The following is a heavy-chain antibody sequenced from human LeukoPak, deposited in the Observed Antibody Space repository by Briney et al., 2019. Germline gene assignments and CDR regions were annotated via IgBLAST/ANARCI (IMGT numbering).Heavy chain of an antibody. CDR2: ISGSGGST. D-gene: IGHD3-22*01. V-gene: IGHV3-23*01. Sequence: AGGSLRLSCAASGFTFSSYAMSWVRQAPGKGLEWVSAISGSGGSTYYADSVKGRFTISRDNSKNTLYLQMNSLRAEDTAVYYCAKDGSGYYDSSGYDAFDIWGQGTMVTVS. CDR3: AKDGSGYYDSSGYDAFDI. J-gene: IGHJ3*02. CDR1: GFTFSSYA.